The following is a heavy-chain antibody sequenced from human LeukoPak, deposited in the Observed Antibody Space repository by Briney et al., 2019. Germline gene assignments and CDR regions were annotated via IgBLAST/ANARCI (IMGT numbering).Heavy chain of an antibody. CDR3: ARDQWGYYDSSGYYYFDY. CDR2: IYTSGSK. CDR1: GGSISSYY. V-gene: IGHV4-4*07. D-gene: IGHD3-22*01. J-gene: IGHJ4*02. Sequence: PSETLSLTCTVSGGSISSYYWSWIRHPAGKGLEWIGRIYTSGSKNYNPSLKSRVTMSVDTSKNQFSLKLSSVTAAVTAVYYCARDQWGYYDSSGYYYFDYWGQGTLVTVSS.